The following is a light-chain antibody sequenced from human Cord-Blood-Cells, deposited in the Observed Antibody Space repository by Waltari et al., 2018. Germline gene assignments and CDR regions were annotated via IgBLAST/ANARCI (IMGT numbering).Light chain of an antibody. CDR3: SSYTSSSTWV. J-gene: IGLJ3*02. Sequence: QSALTQPPSVSGSPAQSVTISCTGPRSYVGSYHRVSWYQQPPGTAPKLMIYEVSNRPSGVPDRFSGSKSGNTASLTISGLQAEDEADYYCSSYTSSSTWVFGGGTKLTVL. V-gene: IGLV2-18*02. CDR2: EVS. CDR1: RSYVGSYHR.